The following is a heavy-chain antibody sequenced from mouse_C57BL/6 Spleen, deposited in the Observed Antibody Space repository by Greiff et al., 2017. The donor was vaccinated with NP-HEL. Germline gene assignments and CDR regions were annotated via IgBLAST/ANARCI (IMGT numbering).Heavy chain of an antibody. CDR2: IDPSDSYT. D-gene: IGHD2-10*02. CDR1: GYTFTSYW. Sequence: VQLQESGAELVMPGASVKLSCKASGYTFTSYWMHWVKQRPGQGLEWIGEIDPSDSYTNYNQKFKGKSTLTVDKSSSTAYMQLSSLTSEDSAVYYGARQQYFAYWGQGTLVTVSA. J-gene: IGHJ3*01. CDR3: ARQQYFAY. V-gene: IGHV1-69*01.